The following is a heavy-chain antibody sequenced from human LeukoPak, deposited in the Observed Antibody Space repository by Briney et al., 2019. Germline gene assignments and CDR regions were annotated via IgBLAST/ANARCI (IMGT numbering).Heavy chain of an antibody. J-gene: IGHJ5*02. D-gene: IGHD3-10*01. CDR2: IRDDGSNK. CDR1: RFTFSTYG. V-gene: IGHV3-30*02. Sequence: GGSLRLSCAASRFTFSTYGMHWVRQAPGKGLEWVAFIRDDGSNKYYADAVKGRFTISRDNSKNTLYLQMNSLRAEDTAAYYCAKDEGFSGSGSYDHNNWIDPWGQGTLVTVSS. CDR3: AKDEGFSGSGSYDHNNWIDP.